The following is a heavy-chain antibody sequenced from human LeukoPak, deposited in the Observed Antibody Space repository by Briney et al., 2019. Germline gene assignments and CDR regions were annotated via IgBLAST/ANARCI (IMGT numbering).Heavy chain of an antibody. J-gene: IGHJ6*02. CDR3: ARAGGPDYYYGMDV. CDR1: GYTFTGYY. D-gene: IGHD4-23*01. CDR2: INPNSGGT. Sequence: GASVKVSCKASGYTFTGYYMYWVRQAPGQGLEWMGWINPNSGGTNYAQKFQGRVTMTRYTSISTAYMELSRLRSDDTAVYDCARAGGPDYYYGMDVWGQGTTVTVSS. V-gene: IGHV1-2*02.